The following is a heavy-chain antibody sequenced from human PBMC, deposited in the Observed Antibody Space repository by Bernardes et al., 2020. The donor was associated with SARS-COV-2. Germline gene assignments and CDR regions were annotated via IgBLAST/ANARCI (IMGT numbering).Heavy chain of an antibody. V-gene: IGHV4-39*01. CDR1: GGSISSSSYY. Sequence: SETLSLTCTVSGGSISSSSYYWGWIRQPPGKGLEWIGSIYYSGSTYYNPSLKSRVTISVDTSKNQFSLKLSSVTAADTAVYYCATERLLWGEKTYYYYGMDVWGQGTTVTVSS. J-gene: IGHJ6*02. D-gene: IGHD2-2*01. CDR2: IYYSGST. CDR3: ATERLLWGEKTYYYYGMDV.